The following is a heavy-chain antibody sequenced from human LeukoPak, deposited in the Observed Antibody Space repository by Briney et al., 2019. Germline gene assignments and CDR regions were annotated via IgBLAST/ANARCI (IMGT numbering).Heavy chain of an antibody. D-gene: IGHD3-22*01. V-gene: IGHV4-4*07. CDR1: GGSISSYY. CDR3: ARDLASSGYLD. J-gene: IGHJ4*02. Sequence: SSETLSLTCTVSGGSISSYYWSWIRQPAGKGLEWIGRIYTSGGTNYNPSLKSRVTMSVGTSKNQFSLKLSSVTAADTAVYYCARDLASSGYLDWGQGTLVTVSS. CDR2: IYTSGGT.